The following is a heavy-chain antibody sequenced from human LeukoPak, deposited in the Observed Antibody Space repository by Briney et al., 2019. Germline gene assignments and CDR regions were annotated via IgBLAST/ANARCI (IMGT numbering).Heavy chain of an antibody. CDR2: ISGSGGST. Sequence: GGSLRLSCAASGFTFSSYAMSWVRQAPGKGPEWVSAISGSGGSTYYADSVKGRFTISRDNSKNTLYLQMNSLRAEDTAVYYCAKTLPDYGDYENWFDPWGQGTLVTVSS. CDR3: AKTLPDYGDYENWFDP. V-gene: IGHV3-23*01. J-gene: IGHJ5*02. CDR1: GFTFSSYA. D-gene: IGHD4-17*01.